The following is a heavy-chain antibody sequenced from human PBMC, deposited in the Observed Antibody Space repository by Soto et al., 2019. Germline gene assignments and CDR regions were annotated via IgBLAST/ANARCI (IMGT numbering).Heavy chain of an antibody. Sequence: QVQLVESGGGVVQPRRSLRLSCAASGFTFSSYGMHWVRQAPGKGLEWVALVSYDGSNKNYAASVKGRFAISRDNSKNTLYLQMNMLRTEDAAVYYCSKDLGYCSGGSCYSEGYFDSWGQGALVTVSS. CDR1: GFTFSSYG. J-gene: IGHJ4*02. D-gene: IGHD2-15*01. CDR2: VSYDGSNK. CDR3: SKDLGYCSGGSCYSEGYFDS. V-gene: IGHV3-30*18.